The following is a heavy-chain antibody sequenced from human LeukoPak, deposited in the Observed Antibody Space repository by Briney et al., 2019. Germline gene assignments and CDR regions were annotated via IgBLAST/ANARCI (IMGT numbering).Heavy chain of an antibody. J-gene: IGHJ4*02. CDR3: ARGPVRGVISMGY. D-gene: IGHD3-10*01. CDR2: IYYSGST. Sequence: PSETLSLTCTVSGGSISSYYWSWIRQPPGKGLEWIGYIYYSGSTNYNPSLKSRVTISVDTSKNQFSLKLSSVTAADTAVYYCARGPVRGVISMGYWGQGTLVTVSS. V-gene: IGHV4-59*01. CDR1: GGSISSYY.